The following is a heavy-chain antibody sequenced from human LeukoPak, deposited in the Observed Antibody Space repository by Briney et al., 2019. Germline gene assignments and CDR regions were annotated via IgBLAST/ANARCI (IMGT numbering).Heavy chain of an antibody. CDR3: ARDLRGYCTNDVCNWYFDL. CDR1: GGSISSGDYY. V-gene: IGHV4-30-4*01. Sequence: SETLSLTCTVSGGSISSGDYYWGWIRQPPGKGLEWIGYIYYSGSTYYSPSLKSRVTISVDTSKDQFSLNLSSVTATDTAVYYCARDLRGYCTNDVCNWYFDLWGRGTLVTVSS. J-gene: IGHJ2*01. CDR2: IYYSGST. D-gene: IGHD2-8*01.